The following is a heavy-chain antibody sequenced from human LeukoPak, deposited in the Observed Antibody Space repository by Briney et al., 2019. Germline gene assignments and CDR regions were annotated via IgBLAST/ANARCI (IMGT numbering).Heavy chain of an antibody. D-gene: IGHD3-9*01. J-gene: IGHJ5*02. V-gene: IGHV1-18*01. CDR3: ARDNDILTGYYNWFDP. CDR1: GYTSTSYG. Sequence: ASVKVSCKASGYTSTSYGISWVRQAPGQGLEWMGWISAYNGNTNYAQKLQGRVTMTTDTSTSTAYMELRSLRSDDTAVYYCARDNDILTGYYNWFDPWGQGTLVTVSS. CDR2: ISAYNGNT.